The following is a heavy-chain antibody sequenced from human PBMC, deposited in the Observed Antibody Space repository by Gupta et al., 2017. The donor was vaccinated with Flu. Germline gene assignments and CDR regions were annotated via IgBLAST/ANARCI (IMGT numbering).Heavy chain of an antibody. CDR2: VEYTGTT. Sequence: SSSYYWGWIRQPPGKGLESIGSVEYTGTTYYRPSLNSRVTISVDTSKNQSSLKLTSVTAADTAVYYCARQNNRGRFDPWGQGTLVTVSS. V-gene: IGHV4-39*01. CDR3: ARQNNRGRFDP. CDR1: SSSYY. J-gene: IGHJ5*02.